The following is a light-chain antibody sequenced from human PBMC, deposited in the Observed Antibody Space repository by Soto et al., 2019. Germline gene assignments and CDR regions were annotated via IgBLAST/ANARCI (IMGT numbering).Light chain of an antibody. CDR3: SSHPSGRTRV. J-gene: IGLJ1*01. V-gene: IGLV2-14*01. CDR1: SSDVGGYDY. CDR2: EVT. Sequence: QSVLTQPASVSGSPGQSIAISCTGTSSDVGGYDYVSWYQQQPDKAPKLMIYEVTKRPSGVSNRFSGSKSGNTASLTISGLQAEDEADYYGSSHPSGRTRVFGSGTKVTVL.